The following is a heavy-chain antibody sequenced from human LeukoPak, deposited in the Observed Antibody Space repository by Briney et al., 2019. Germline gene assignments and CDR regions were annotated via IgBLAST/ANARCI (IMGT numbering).Heavy chain of an antibody. CDR2: INPSSGGT. CDR3: ARGDIYWDY. Sequence: GASVKVSCKSSGYTFTGYYMHWVRQAPGQGLEWMGWINPSSGGTNYAQNFQGRVTMTRDTSISTAYMELSSLRSDDTAVYYCARGDIYWDYWGQGTQVTVSS. CDR1: GYTFTGYY. V-gene: IGHV1-2*02. D-gene: IGHD2-15*01. J-gene: IGHJ4*02.